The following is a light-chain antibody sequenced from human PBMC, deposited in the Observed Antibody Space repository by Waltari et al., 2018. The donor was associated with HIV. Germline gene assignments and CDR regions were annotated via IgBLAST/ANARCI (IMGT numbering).Light chain of an antibody. V-gene: IGKV1-39*01. CDR3: HQSYLSPDT. J-gene: IGKJ2*01. Sequence: DIQMTQFPSSLSATVGDRVTITCRASQSISRYLSWYQQKPGKAPKLLVDSAFSLQSGVSSRLSGSGSGTVFTLTISSLQPEDSATYYCHQSYLSPDTFGQGTRLEIK. CDR2: SAF. CDR1: QSISRY.